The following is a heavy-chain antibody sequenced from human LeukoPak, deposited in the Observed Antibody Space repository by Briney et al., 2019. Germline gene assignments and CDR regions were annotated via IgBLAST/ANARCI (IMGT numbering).Heavy chain of an antibody. CDR2: INHSGST. CDR1: GGSFSGYY. D-gene: IGHD5-24*01. CDR3: ATCRWGPRNAFDI. V-gene: IGHV4-34*01. Sequence: PSETLSLTCAVYGGSFSGYYWTWIRQPPGKGLEWIGEINHSGSTNYNPSLKSRVTISVDTSKNQFSLKLRSVTAADTAVYYCATCRWGPRNAFDIWGQGTMVTVSS. J-gene: IGHJ3*02.